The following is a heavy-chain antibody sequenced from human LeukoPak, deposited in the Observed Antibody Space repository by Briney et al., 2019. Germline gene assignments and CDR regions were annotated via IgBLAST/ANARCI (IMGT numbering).Heavy chain of an antibody. D-gene: IGHD2-2*01. CDR1: GGSISSYY. Sequence: KPSETLSLTCTVSGGSISSYYWSWIRQPPGKGLEWIGEINHSGSTNYNPSLKSRVTISVDTSKNQFSLKLSSVTAADTAVYYCERRGSISTSRWAQGTLVTVSS. V-gene: IGHV4-34*01. CDR3: ERRGSISTSR. J-gene: IGHJ4*02. CDR2: INHSGST.